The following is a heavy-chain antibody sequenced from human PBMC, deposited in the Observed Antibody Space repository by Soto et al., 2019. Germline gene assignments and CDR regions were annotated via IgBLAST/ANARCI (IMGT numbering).Heavy chain of an antibody. CDR1: GYTFTXYG. D-gene: IGHD5-12*01. CDR2: ISAYNGNT. Sequence: QVQLVQSGAEVKKPGASVXXXXKAXGYTFTXYGISWVRQAPGQGLEWMGWISAYNGNTNYAQKLQGRVTMTTDTSTSTAYMELRSLRSDDTAVYYCARDRGYSGYGDYWGQGTLVTVSS. J-gene: IGHJ4*02. V-gene: IGHV1-18*01. CDR3: ARDRGYSGYGDY.